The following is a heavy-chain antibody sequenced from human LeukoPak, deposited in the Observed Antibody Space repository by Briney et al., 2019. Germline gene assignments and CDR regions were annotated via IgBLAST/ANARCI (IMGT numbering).Heavy chain of an antibody. J-gene: IGHJ4*02. CDR3: AARYDVWSGSVDY. Sequence: SVKVSCKASGFTFTSSTMQWVRHARGQRLEWIGYIEVGSGNTNYAQKFQERVTITRDRSTSTAYMELSSLRSEDTALYYCAARYDVWSGSVDYWGQGTLVTVSS. CDR2: IEVGSGNT. D-gene: IGHD3-3*01. CDR1: GFTFTSST. V-gene: IGHV1-58*02.